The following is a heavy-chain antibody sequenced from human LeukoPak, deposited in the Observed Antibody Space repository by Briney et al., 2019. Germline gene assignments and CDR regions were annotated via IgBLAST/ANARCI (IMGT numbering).Heavy chain of an antibody. J-gene: IGHJ4*02. D-gene: IGHD3-16*02. CDR1: GGSFSGYY. V-gene: IGHV4-34*01. Sequence: SETLSLTCAVYGGSFSGYYWSWIRQPPGKGLEWIGEINHSGSTNYNPSLKSRVTISVDTSKNQFSLKLSSVTAADTAVYYCARVTTYYDYVWGSYRYKNYFDYWGQGTLVTVSS. CDR3: ARVTTYYDYVWGSYRYKNYFDY. CDR2: INHSGST.